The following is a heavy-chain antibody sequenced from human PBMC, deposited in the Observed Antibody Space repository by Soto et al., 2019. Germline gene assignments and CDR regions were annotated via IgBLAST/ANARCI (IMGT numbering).Heavy chain of an antibody. CDR3: ARIGRLLWGDD. D-gene: IGHD4-17*01. CDR2: ISSSSSTI. CDR1: GFTFSSYS. J-gene: IGHJ4*02. V-gene: IGHV3-48*01. Sequence: EVQLVESGGGLVQRGGSLRLSCAASGFTFSSYSMNWVRQAPGKGLEWVSYISSSSSTIYYADSVKGRFTISRDNGKNSLYLQMNSLRAEDTAVYYCARIGRLLWGDDWGQGTLVTVSS.